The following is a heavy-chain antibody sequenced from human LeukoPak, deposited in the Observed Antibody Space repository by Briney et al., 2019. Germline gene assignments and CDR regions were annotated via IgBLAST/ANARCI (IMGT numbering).Heavy chain of an antibody. D-gene: IGHD3/OR15-3a*01. V-gene: IGHV3-23*01. CDR1: GFTFSSYT. J-gene: IGHJ4*02. CDR2: ISGSGGNT. Sequence: GGSLRLSCAASGFTFSSYTMSWVRQAPGKGLEWVSVISGSGGNTYYADSVKGRFTISRDTSKDTLYLHMNSLRAEDTAIYYCARDLDWSYDYWGQGTLVTVSS. CDR3: ARDLDWSYDY.